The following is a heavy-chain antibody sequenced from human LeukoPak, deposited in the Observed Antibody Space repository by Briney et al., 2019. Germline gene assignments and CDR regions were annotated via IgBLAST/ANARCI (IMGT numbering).Heavy chain of an antibody. J-gene: IGHJ4*02. D-gene: IGHD5-18*01. V-gene: IGHV4-38-2*02. CDR1: GYSISSGYY. CDR3: ARGGYSYGRTMSNFDY. Sequence: SETLSLTCTVSGYSISSGYYWGWIRQPPGKGLEWIGSIYHSGSTYYNPSLKSRVTISVDTSKNQFSLKLSSVTAADTAVYYCARGGYSYGRTMSNFDYWGQGTLVTVSS. CDR2: IYHSGST.